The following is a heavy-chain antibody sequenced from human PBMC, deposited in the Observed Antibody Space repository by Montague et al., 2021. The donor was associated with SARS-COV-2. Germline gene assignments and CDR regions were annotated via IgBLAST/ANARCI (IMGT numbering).Heavy chain of an antibody. V-gene: IGHV4-59*01. D-gene: IGHD4-23*01. J-gene: IGHJ3*02. CDR3: VRDHPYGGPRGAYDI. CDR2: IYDSGAV. Sequence: SETLSLTCTVSGGSITGYYWSGLRRSPGKGLEWIAYIYDSGAVNXNPSLGSRVTISTDTSKNQLSLKVNSVTAADTAVYYCVRDHPYGGPRGAYDIWGQGTVVTVSS. CDR1: GGSITGYY.